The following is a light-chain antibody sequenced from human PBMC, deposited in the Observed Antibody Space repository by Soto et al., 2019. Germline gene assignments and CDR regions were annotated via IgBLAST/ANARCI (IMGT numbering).Light chain of an antibody. V-gene: IGKV1-5*01. CDR2: DAS. J-gene: IGKJ2*01. CDR3: QHYHFLPPMYP. Sequence: DIQMTQSPSTLSASVGDRVTITCRASQSISDWLAWFQLKPGKAPKLLIYDASSLESGVPSRFSGSGSGTEFTLTISSLQPDDFATYYCQHYHFLPPMYPFGQGTTVEIK. CDR1: QSISDW.